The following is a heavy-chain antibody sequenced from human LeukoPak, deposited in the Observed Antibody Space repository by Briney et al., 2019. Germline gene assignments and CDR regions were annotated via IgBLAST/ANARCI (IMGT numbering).Heavy chain of an antibody. J-gene: IGHJ5*02. CDR1: GYTFTSYD. CDR2: IIPIFGTA. Sequence: ASVKVSCKASGYTFTSYDINWVRQATGQGLEWMGGIIPIFGTANYAQKFQGRVTITADESTSTAYMELSSLRSEDTAVYYCARGTAAGTSWFDPWGQGTLVTVSS. V-gene: IGHV1-69*13. D-gene: IGHD6-13*01. CDR3: ARGTAAGTSWFDP.